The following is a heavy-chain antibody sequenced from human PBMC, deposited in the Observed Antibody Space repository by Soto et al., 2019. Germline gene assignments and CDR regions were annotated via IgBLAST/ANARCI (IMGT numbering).Heavy chain of an antibody. Sequence: SVKVSCKASGGTFSSYTISWVRQAPGQGLEWMGRIIPILGIANYAQKFQGRVTITADKSTSTAYMELSSLRSEDTAVYYCARCARRDEYSSSSCYMDVWGKGTTVTV. CDR2: IIPILGIA. CDR3: ARCARRDEYSSSSCYMDV. V-gene: IGHV1-69*02. CDR1: GGTFSSYT. J-gene: IGHJ6*03. D-gene: IGHD6-6*01.